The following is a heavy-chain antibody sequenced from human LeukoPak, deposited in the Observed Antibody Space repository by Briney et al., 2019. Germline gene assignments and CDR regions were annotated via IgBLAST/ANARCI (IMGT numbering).Heavy chain of an antibody. V-gene: IGHV1-2*02. D-gene: IGHD3-10*01. J-gene: IGHJ2*01. CDR2: INPNSGGT. CDR1: GYTFTDYY. Sequence: VASVKVSCKASGYTFTDYYMHWVRQAPGQGLEWMGWINPNSGGTNYAQKFQGRVTMTRDTSITTAYMELSRLRSDDTAVYYCASPWGRWFGELIWYFDLWGRGTLVTVSS. CDR3: ASPWGRWFGELIWYFDL.